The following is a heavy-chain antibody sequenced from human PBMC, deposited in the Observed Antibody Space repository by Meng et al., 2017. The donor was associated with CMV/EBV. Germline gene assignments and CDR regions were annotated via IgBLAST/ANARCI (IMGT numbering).Heavy chain of an antibody. J-gene: IGHJ4*02. Sequence: GESLKISWAASGFTFDDYTMHWVRPAPGKGLEWVSLISWDGGSTYYADSVKGRFTIFRDNSKNSLYLQMNSLRTEDTALYYCAKDIGYSSGWSLDYWGQGTLVTVSS. CDR1: GFTFDDYT. CDR2: ISWDGGST. D-gene: IGHD6-19*01. CDR3: AKDIGYSSGWSLDY. V-gene: IGHV3-43*01.